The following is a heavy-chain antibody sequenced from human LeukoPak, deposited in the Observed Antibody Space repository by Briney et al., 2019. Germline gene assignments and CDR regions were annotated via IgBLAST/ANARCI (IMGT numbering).Heavy chain of an antibody. CDR2: IYYSRST. J-gene: IGHJ3*02. Sequence: ETLSLTCTVSGGSISSSSYYWGWIRQPPGKGLEWIGSIYYSRSTYYNPSLKSRVTISVDTSKNQFSLKLSSVTAADTAVYYCAGGAFDIWGQGTMVTVSS. V-gene: IGHV4-39*01. CDR3: AGGAFDI. CDR1: GGSISSSSYY. D-gene: IGHD3-16*01.